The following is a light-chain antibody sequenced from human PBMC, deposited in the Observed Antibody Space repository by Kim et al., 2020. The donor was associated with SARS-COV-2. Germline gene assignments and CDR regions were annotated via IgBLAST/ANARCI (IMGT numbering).Light chain of an antibody. J-gene: IGKJ1*01. CDR2: STS. V-gene: IGKV3-20*01. CDR3: HQYLGTPRT. Sequence: SPGERATLSCRASHSIGSSYLAWYQQKPGQAPRLVIYSTSNRATGIPDRCSGSGSGTDFTLTINRLEPEDFAVYYCHQYLGTPRTFGQGTKVDIK. CDR1: HSIGSSY.